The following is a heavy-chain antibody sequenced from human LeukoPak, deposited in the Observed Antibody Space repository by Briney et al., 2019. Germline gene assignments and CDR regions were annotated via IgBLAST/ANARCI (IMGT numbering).Heavy chain of an antibody. D-gene: IGHD3-10*01. Sequence: GGSLRLSCAASGFTVSSNYMSWVRQAPGKGLEWVSAITGSGGDTYHADSVKGRFTISRDNSKNTLYLQMNSLRAEDMAVYYCAKGSRDSRPYYFDFWGQGTLVTVSS. J-gene: IGHJ4*02. CDR3: AKGSRDSRPYYFDF. CDR2: ITGSGGDT. V-gene: IGHV3-23*01. CDR1: GFTVSSNY.